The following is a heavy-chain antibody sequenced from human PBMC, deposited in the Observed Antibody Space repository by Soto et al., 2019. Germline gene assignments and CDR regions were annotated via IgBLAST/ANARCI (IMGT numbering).Heavy chain of an antibody. J-gene: IGHJ4*02. D-gene: IGHD3-3*01. CDR3: ARVTGGIWSGYYLKHFDY. V-gene: IGHV4-31*03. CDR2: IYYSGST. CDR1: GGSISSGGYY. Sequence: QVQLQESGPGLVKPSQTLSLTCTVSGGSISSGGYYWSWIRQHPGKGLEWIGYIYYSGSTYYNPSRKSRVTISVDTSKNQFSLKLSSVTTVDTAVYYCARVTGGIWSGYYLKHFDYWGQGTLVTVSS.